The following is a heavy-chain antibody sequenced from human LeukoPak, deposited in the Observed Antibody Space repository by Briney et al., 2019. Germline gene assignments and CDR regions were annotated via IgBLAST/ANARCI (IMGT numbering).Heavy chain of an antibody. CDR1: GDSIRSSY. J-gene: IGHJ4*02. V-gene: IGHV4-59*01. CDR3: AGYGSESYYKAFDF. Sequence: SETLSLTCSVSGDSIRSSYWSWIRQPPGKGLEWIGYVYHTGSSYYNPSLKGRATTSIDMSKNQFSLQLTSMTAADTAVYYCAGYGSESYYKAFDFWGQGILVTVSS. D-gene: IGHD3-10*01. CDR2: VYHTGSS.